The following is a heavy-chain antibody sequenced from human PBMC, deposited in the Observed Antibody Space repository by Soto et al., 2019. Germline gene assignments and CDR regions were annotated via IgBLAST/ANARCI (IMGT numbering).Heavy chain of an antibody. CDR1: GYTFTNYW. CDR2: IFPGDSDT. CDR3: VRPNFGALTHFDF. Sequence: RESLKISCKAIGYTFTNYWIGWVRQTPGKGLEWMGIIFPGDSDTRYNPSFEGQVTVSADESISTAYLQWNTLKASDTAMYYCVRPNFGALTHFDFWGQGTLVTVS. J-gene: IGHJ4*02. V-gene: IGHV5-51*01. D-gene: IGHD3-16*01.